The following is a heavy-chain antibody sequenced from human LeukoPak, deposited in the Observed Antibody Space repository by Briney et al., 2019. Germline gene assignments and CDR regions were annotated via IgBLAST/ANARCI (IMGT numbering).Heavy chain of an antibody. Sequence: GGSLRLSCAASGFTFSSYAMHWVRQAPGKGLEWVAVISYDGSNKYYADSVKGRFTISRDNSKNTLYLQMNSLRAEDTAVYYCAREARIAVAGTHYYYYYMDVWGKGTTVTVSS. J-gene: IGHJ6*03. V-gene: IGHV3-30*01. CDR2: ISYDGSNK. CDR3: AREARIAVAGTHYYYYYMDV. D-gene: IGHD6-19*01. CDR1: GFTFSSYA.